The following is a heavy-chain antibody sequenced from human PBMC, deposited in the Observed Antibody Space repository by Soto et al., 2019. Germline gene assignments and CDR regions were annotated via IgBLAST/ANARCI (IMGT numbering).Heavy chain of an antibody. CDR2: IDPSDSQT. D-gene: IGHD3-22*01. CDR1: GYSFAGYW. CDR3: ARQIYDSDTGPNFQYYFDS. V-gene: IGHV5-10-1*01. J-gene: IGHJ4*02. Sequence: GESLKISCKGSGYSFAGYWITWVRQKPGKGLEWMGRIDPSDSQTYYSPSFRGRVTISVTKSITTVFLQWSSLRASDTAMYYCARQIYDSDTGPNFQYYFDSWGQGTPVTVSS.